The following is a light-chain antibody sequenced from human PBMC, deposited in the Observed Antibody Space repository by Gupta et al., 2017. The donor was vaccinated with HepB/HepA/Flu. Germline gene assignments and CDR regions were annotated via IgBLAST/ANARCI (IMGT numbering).Light chain of an antibody. Sequence: QSALAQPPSVSGSPGQSVAISCTGTRNDVGSYNRVSWYQQPPGSDPKLIMYEVNNRPSGVPDRFSGSKSGNTASLTISGLQAEDEADDFCRSYTTIGPVGGFGGGTTLTVL. V-gene: IGLV2-18*02. J-gene: IGLJ2*01. CDR3: RSYTTIGPVGG. CDR1: RNDVGSYNR. CDR2: EVN.